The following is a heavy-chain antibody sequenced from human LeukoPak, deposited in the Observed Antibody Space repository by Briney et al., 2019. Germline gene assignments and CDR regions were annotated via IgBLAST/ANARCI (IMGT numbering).Heavy chain of an antibody. D-gene: IGHD3-10*01. J-gene: IGHJ4*02. CDR2: ISWNSGSI. Sequence: PGRSLRLSGAASGFTFSTYAMHWVRQAPGKGLEWVSGISWNSGSIGYADSVKGRFTISRDNAKNSLYLQMNSLRAEDTALYYCAKDSGPSMVRGVRAFDYWGQGTLVTVSS. CDR1: GFTFSTYA. V-gene: IGHV3-9*01. CDR3: AKDSGPSMVRGVRAFDY.